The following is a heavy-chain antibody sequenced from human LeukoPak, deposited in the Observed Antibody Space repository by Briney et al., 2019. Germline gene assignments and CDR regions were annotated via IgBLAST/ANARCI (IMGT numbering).Heavy chain of an antibody. CDR3: GRGIQSFDP. CDR1: GGTFSSYA. V-gene: IGHV1-2*06. CDR2: IDPNSGDT. J-gene: IGHJ5*02. Sequence: ASVKLSCTASGGTFSSYAISWVRQAPGQGLEWMGRIDPNSGDTKYAHKFQDRVTMTRDKSMNTAYMEISSLRYDDTAVYYCGRGIQSFDPWGQGTLVSVSS.